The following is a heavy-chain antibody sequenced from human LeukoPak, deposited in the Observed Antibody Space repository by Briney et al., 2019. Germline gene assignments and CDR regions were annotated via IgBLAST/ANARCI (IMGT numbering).Heavy chain of an antibody. CDR3: ARGFVHAFDL. V-gene: IGHV3-13*04. J-gene: IGHJ3*01. D-gene: IGHD3-16*02. CDR2: IGVTGDT. Sequence: PGGSLRLSCAASGFTFSGYDMHWVRHPTGKGLEWVSAIGVTGDTYYAGSVKGRFTMSRENAKNSLYLQLDSLRAGDTAVYYCARGFVHAFDLWGQGTVVTVSS. CDR1: GFTFSGYD.